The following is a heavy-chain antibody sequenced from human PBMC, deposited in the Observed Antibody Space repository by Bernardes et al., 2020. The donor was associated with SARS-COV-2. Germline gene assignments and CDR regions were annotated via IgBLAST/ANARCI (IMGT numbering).Heavy chain of an antibody. D-gene: IGHD3-9*01. V-gene: IGHV3-30*03. Sequence: AGSLRLSCDASGINLAAYDIHWVRQPPGKGLEWVALTSYGGLAIYYSDTVNGRFTLARDTSKKTVFLQMSSLSAEETAVYYCATHERTGYYYGAWGQGTRVTVAS. J-gene: IGHJ5*02. CDR2: TSYGGLAI. CDR3: ATHERTGYYYGA. CDR1: GINLAAYD.